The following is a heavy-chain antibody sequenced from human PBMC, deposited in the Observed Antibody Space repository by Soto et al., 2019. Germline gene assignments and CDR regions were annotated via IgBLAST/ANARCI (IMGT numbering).Heavy chain of an antibody. J-gene: IGHJ5*02. CDR2: ISSNGDTT. V-gene: IGHV3-64D*08. D-gene: IGHD6-13*01. Sequence: PGGLLRLSCSASGFTFITSSMHWVRQAPGKGLEYVSVISSNGDTTYYADSVKGRFTISRDNSKNILYLQMSSLRAEDTAVYYCVRAYGTSWYTWFDPWGQGTLVTVSS. CDR3: VRAYGTSWYTWFDP. CDR1: GFTFITSS.